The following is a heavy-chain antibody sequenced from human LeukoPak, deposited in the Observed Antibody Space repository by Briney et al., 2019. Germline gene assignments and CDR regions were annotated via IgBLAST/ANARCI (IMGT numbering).Heavy chain of an antibody. CDR3: ARHLPEVTNDY. CDR2: IDPSDSYT. Sequence: GEPLKISCQRPGSTFTSYWISWSRQLHGRGWEGLERIDPSDSYTNYSPSFQGHVTISADKSISTAYLQWSSLKASDTAMYYCARHLPEVTNDYWGQGTLVTVSS. D-gene: IGHD4-17*01. J-gene: IGHJ4*02. V-gene: IGHV5-10-1*01. CDR1: GSTFTSYW.